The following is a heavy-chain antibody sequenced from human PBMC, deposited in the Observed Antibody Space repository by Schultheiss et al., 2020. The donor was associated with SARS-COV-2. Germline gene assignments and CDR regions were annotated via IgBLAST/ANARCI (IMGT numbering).Heavy chain of an antibody. Sequence: GGSLRLSCAASGFTFSNYGMHWVRQAPGKGLEWLAVISDDGSSEYYADSVKGRFTISRDNSRDTLHLQMNSLRAEDTAVYYCARDGGLYSSSSYFDYWGQGTLVTVSS. CDR1: GFTFSNYG. CDR3: ARDGGLYSSSSYFDY. D-gene: IGHD6-6*01. J-gene: IGHJ4*02. CDR2: ISDDGSSE. V-gene: IGHV3-30*03.